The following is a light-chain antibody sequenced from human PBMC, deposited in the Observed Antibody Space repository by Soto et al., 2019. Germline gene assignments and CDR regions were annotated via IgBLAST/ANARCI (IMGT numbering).Light chain of an antibody. CDR2: DAS. J-gene: IGKJ1*01. V-gene: IGKV3-11*01. CDR1: QSVSSY. CDR3: QQRSNWPTWT. Sequence: EIVFTQSPATLSLSPGERATLSCRASQSVSSYLAWYQQKPGQAPRLLIYDASNRANGIPARFSGSGSGTDLTLTISSLEPEDFAVYYCQQRSNWPTWTFGQGTKVDIK.